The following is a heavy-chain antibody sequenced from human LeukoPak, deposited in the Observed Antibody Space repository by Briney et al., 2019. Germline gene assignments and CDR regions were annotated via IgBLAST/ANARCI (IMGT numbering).Heavy chain of an antibody. D-gene: IGHD3/OR15-3a*01. CDR3: ARMDWERTTDS. CDR1: GFTFSSYW. V-gene: IGHV4-4*02. CDR2: IYHSGST. J-gene: IGHJ4*02. Sequence: GSLRLSCEASGFTFSSYWMSWVHQPPGKGLEWIGEIYHSGSTTYNPSLKSRVTISVDKSENQFSLELSSVTAADTAVYYCARMDWERTTDSWGQGTLVTVSS.